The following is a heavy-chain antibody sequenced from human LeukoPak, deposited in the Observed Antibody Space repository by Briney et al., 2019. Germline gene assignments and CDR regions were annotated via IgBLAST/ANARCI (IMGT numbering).Heavy chain of an antibody. CDR2: ISGSGGST. V-gene: IGHV3-23*01. CDR3: ASTLLGEYNWNYFGDNWFDP. J-gene: IGHJ5*02. Sequence: PGGSLRLSCAASGFTFSSYAMSWVRQAPGKGLEWVSAISGSGGSTYYADSVKGRFTISRDNSKNTLYLQMNSLRAEDTAVYYCASTLLGEYNWNYFGDNWFDPWGQGTLVTVSS. D-gene: IGHD1-7*01. CDR1: GFTFSSYA.